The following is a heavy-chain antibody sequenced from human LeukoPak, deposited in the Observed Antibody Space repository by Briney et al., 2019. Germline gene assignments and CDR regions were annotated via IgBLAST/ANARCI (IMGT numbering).Heavy chain of an antibody. V-gene: IGHV1-8*01. CDR2: MNPNSGRT. D-gene: IGHD6-6*01. CDR3: ARGAAARPSYFDY. Sequence: ASVKVSCKASGYTLTSYDINWVRQATGQGLEWMGWMNPNSGRTGYAQNFQGRITITRNTSISTAYMELSRPRSDDTAVYYCARGAAARPSYFDYWGQGTLVTVSS. J-gene: IGHJ4*02. CDR1: GYTLTSYD.